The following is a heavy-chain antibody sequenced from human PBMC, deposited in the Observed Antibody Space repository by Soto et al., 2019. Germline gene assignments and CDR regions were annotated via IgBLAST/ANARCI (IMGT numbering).Heavy chain of an antibody. CDR3: AKTPRGLPIAAAGTPGASFDYFDY. V-gene: IGHV3-23*01. CDR2: ISGSGGST. J-gene: IGHJ4*02. CDR1: GFTFSSYA. D-gene: IGHD6-13*01. Sequence: EVQLLESGGGLVQPGGSLRLSCAASGFTFSSYAMSWVRQAPGKGLEWVSAISGSGGSTYYADSVKGRFTISRDNSKSTLDLQMNSLRAEDTAVYYCAKTPRGLPIAAAGTPGASFDYFDYWGQGTLVTVSS.